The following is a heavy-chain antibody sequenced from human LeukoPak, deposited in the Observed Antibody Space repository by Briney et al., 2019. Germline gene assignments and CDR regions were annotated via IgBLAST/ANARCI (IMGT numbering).Heavy chain of an antibody. CDR1: GGSFSGYS. D-gene: IGHD1-14*01. CDR3: ASRRYMDV. J-gene: IGHJ6*03. Sequence: SETLSLTCAVYGGSFSGYSWSWIRQPPGKGLEWIGEINHSGSTNYHPSLKSRVTISVDTSKNQFSLKLSSVTAADTAVYYCASRRYMDVWGKGTTVTVSS. V-gene: IGHV4-34*01. CDR2: INHSGST.